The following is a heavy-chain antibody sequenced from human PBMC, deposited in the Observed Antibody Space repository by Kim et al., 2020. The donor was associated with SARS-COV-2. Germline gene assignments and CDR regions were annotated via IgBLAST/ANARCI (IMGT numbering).Heavy chain of an antibody. J-gene: IGHJ4*02. CDR3: AREGVYYYDTSGTKTYFFDY. D-gene: IGHD3-22*01. Sequence: RFTISRDNSKNTLYLQMNSLRAEDTAVYYCAREGVYYYDTSGTKTYFFDYWGQGTLVTVSS. V-gene: IGHV3-30*07.